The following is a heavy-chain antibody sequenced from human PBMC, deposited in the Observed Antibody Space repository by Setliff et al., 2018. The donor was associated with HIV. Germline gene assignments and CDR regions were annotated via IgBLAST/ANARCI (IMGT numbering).Heavy chain of an antibody. Sequence: SETLSLTCTVAGGSISSSNYYWGWIRQPPGEGLEWIGSIFYSGSTYYNPPLKSRVTISVDTSKNQFSLKLTSVTAADTAVYYCARLPYYDVFSGYYAPYFDYWGQGTLVTVSS. CDR3: ARLPYYDVFSGYYAPYFDY. D-gene: IGHD3-3*01. J-gene: IGHJ4*02. V-gene: IGHV4-39*01. CDR2: IFYSGST. CDR1: GGSISSSNYY.